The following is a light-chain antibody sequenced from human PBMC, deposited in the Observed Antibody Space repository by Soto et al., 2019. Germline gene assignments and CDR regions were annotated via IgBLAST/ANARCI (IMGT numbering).Light chain of an antibody. J-gene: IGLJ1*01. CDR3: SSYTSSSTRLYV. CDR2: DVS. CDR1: SSDVGGYNY. Sequence: QSVLTQPASVPGSPGQSITISCTGTSSDVGGYNYVSWYQQHPGKAPKLMIYDVSNRPSGVSNRFSGSKSGNTASLTISGLQAEDEADYYCSSYTSSSTRLYVFGTGTKVTVL. V-gene: IGLV2-14*01.